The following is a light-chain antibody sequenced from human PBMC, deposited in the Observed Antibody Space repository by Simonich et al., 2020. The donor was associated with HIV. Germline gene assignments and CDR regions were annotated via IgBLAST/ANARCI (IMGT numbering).Light chain of an antibody. CDR3: QQYGSSPST. V-gene: IGKV3-11*01. CDR2: DAS. CDR1: QSVSSY. Sequence: EIVLTQSPATLSLSPGERSTLSCRTSQSVSSYLAWFQQKPGQAPRLLSYDASNRATGIPARFSGTGSGTDFTLTISSLQPEDFAVYFCQQYGSSPSTFGQGTKLEIK. J-gene: IGKJ2*01.